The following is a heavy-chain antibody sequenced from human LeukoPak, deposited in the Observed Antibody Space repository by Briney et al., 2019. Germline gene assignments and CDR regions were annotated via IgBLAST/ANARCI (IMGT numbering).Heavy chain of an antibody. CDR3: ARDPYSGGYGNDYYYYMDV. CDR2: ITSSSTYM. D-gene: IGHD1-26*01. J-gene: IGHJ6*03. CDR1: GLTFNSYN. Sequence: GGSLRLPCAASGLTFNSYNMNWVRQAPGKGLEWVSSITSSSTYMYYADSVKGRFTISRDNARNSLYLQMNSLRAEDTAVYYCARDPYSGGYGNDYYYYMDVWGKGTTVTISS. V-gene: IGHV3-21*01.